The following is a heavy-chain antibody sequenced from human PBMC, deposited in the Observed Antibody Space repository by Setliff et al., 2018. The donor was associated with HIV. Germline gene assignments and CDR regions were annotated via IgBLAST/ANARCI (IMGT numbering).Heavy chain of an antibody. Sequence: ASVKVSCKAFGHNLTSYTFSWVRQAPGQGLEWMGWVSGDNQHIKLAEKFQGRIIMRPDTSTGAVVLNMWSLRSDDTAVYFCARVPYRSAWFSGGHDAFDIWGQGTMVTVSS. D-gene: IGHD6-19*01. CDR3: ARVPYRSAWFSGGHDAFDI. CDR1: GHNLTSYT. CDR2: VSGDNQHI. V-gene: IGHV1-18*01. J-gene: IGHJ3*02.